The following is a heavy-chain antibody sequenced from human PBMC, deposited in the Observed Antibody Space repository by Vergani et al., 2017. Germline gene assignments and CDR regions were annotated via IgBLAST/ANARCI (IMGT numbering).Heavy chain of an antibody. CDR2: IKQDGNEK. Sequence: EVQLVESGGDLVQPGRSLRLSCVGSGFTFSSYWMNWVRQAPGKGLEWVADIKQDGNEKNYVDSVKGRFTIFRDNAKNSLYLQMNSLKAEDTAVYYCANLPDYYYDSSGYYPVSDYWGQGTLVTVSS. V-gene: IGHV3-7*01. J-gene: IGHJ4*02. CDR1: GFTFSSYW. CDR3: ANLPDYYYDSSGYYPVSDY. D-gene: IGHD3-22*01.